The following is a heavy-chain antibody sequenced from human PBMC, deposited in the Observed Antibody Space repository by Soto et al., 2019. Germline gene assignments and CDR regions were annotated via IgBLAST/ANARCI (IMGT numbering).Heavy chain of an antibody. J-gene: IGHJ6*02. Sequence: SETLSLTCAVYGGSFSGYYWSWIRQPPGKGLEWIGEINHSGSTNYNPSLKSRVTISVDTSKNQFSLKLSSVTAADTAVYYCAREQLPHGGYYGMDVWGQGTTVTVSS. CDR3: AREQLPHGGYYGMDV. CDR2: INHSGST. V-gene: IGHV4-34*01. CDR1: GGSFSGYY. D-gene: IGHD6-13*01.